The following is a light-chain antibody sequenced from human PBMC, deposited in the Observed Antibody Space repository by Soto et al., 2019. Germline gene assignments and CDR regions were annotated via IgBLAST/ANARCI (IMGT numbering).Light chain of an antibody. CDR2: GAT. V-gene: IGKV3-15*01. J-gene: IGKJ4*01. Sequence: EIVMTQSPATLSVSPGERVTLSCRASQSVSTRLAWYQHKPGQSPRLLISGATTGATGIPPRFSASGSGTDFTLTVNSLQSEDIAVYYCQQYHNWPVTFGGGTKVDNK. CDR3: QQYHNWPVT. CDR1: QSVSTR.